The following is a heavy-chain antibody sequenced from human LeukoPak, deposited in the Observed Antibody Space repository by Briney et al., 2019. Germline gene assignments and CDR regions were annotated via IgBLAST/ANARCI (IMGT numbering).Heavy chain of an antibody. CDR3: ARDLREHGVFDI. V-gene: IGHV3-53*01. J-gene: IGHJ3*02. CDR2: IYSDGST. CDR1: GFTVSSNY. D-gene: IGHD1-26*01. Sequence: GGSLRLSCAASGFTVSSNYLSWVRQAPGKGLEWVSEIYSDGSTYYAASVKGRFSISRNNSKNTVYLQMSSLRGEDTAVYYCARDLREHGVFDIWGQGTMVTVSS.